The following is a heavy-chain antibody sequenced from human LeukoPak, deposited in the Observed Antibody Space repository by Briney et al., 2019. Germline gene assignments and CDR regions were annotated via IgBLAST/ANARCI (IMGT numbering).Heavy chain of an antibody. CDR3: ARDAGMNYGMDG. CDR2: ISSSSSYT. CDR1: GFTSSDYY. J-gene: IGHJ6*04. V-gene: IGHV3-11*06. D-gene: IGHD1-1*01. Sequence: GGSLRLSCAASGFTSSDYYRSWIRQAPAKELEGVSYISSSSSYTNYADSLKGRFTISRDNAKNSLYLQMNSLRAEDTAVYYCARDAGMNYGMDGWGKGTTVTVSS.